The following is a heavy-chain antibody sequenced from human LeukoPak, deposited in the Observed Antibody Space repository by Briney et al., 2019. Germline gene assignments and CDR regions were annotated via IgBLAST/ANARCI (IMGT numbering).Heavy chain of an antibody. CDR2: INPNSGDP. CDR3: ARGGDGDRRDFDY. CDR1: GYTFTSYA. V-gene: IGHV1-2*02. D-gene: IGHD5-24*01. Sequence: ASVKVSCKASGYTFTSYAMNWVRQAPGQGLEWMGWINPNSGDPNYAQSFQGRVTMTRDTSISTAYMELSSLRSDDTAVFYCARGGDGDRRDFDYWGQGTLVTVSS. J-gene: IGHJ4*02.